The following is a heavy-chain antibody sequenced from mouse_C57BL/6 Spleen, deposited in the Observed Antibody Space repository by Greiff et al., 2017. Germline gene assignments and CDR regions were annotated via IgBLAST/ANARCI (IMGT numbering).Heavy chain of an antibody. V-gene: IGHV1-76*01. Sequence: VQVVESGAELVRPGASVKLSCKASGYTFTDYYINWVKQRPGQGLEWIARIYPGSGNTYYNEKFKGKATLTAEKSSSTAYMQLSSLTSEDSAVYFCARSQWGNDFAYWGQGTLVTVSA. CDR1: GYTFTDYY. J-gene: IGHJ3*01. CDR2: IYPGSGNT. D-gene: IGHD2-2*01. CDR3: ARSQWGNDFAY.